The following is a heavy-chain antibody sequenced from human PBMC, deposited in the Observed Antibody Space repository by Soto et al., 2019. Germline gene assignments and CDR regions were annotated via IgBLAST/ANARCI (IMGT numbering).Heavy chain of an antibody. CDR3: ARLSVSSEAQFDY. CDR1: GFTFSSYS. V-gene: IGHV3-48*02. D-gene: IGHD1-26*01. CDR2: ISDTGSTI. Sequence: EVQLVESGGGLVQPGGSLRLSCEASGFTFSSYSMSWVRQAPGKGLEWVSYISDTGSTIYYADAVEGRFTISRDDVRNSVLLQMNSLRDDDSARYYWARLSVSSEAQFDYGGQGPLLAVST. J-gene: IGHJ4*02.